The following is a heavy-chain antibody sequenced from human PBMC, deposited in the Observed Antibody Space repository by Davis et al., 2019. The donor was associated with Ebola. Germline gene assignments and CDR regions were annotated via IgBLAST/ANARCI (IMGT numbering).Heavy chain of an antibody. CDR1: GFTFDDFA. Sequence: GESLKISCAASGFTFDDFAMAWVRQAPGKGLEWVSGINWNGGSTGYADSVKGRFTISRDNARNLLYVQMNSLRAEDTALYYCAKDSSSSSHYYYGMDVWGKGTTVTVSS. CDR3: AKDSSSSSHYYYGMDV. V-gene: IGHV3-20*04. D-gene: IGHD6-6*01. CDR2: INWNGGST. J-gene: IGHJ6*04.